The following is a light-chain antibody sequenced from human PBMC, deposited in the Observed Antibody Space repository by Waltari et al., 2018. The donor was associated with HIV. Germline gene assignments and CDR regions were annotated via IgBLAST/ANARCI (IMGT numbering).Light chain of an antibody. CDR3: QVWDRSSAQVI. V-gene: IGLV3-21*04. Sequence: SYELTQPHSVSVAPGQTAMITWGGNNIESKSVQWYQQKPGQAPVLVIYFDLDRPSGIPERFSGSVSGNTATLTISRVDAGDEADYYCQVWDRSSAQVIFGGGTKLAVL. CDR1: NIESKS. J-gene: IGLJ2*01. CDR2: FDL.